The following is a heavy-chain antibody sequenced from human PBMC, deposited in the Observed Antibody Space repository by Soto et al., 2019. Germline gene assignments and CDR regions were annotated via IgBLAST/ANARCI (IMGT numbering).Heavy chain of an antibody. Sequence: QVQLVESGGGVVQPGRSLRLSCAASGFTFRNYGMHWVRQAPGKGLEWVAVISYDGSNKYYVDSVKGRFTISRDNSKNTPYLQMNSLRAEDTAVYYCAKDRAMAVAGSDYWGQGTLVTVSS. D-gene: IGHD6-19*01. J-gene: IGHJ4*02. CDR2: ISYDGSNK. V-gene: IGHV3-30*18. CDR1: GFTFRNYG. CDR3: AKDRAMAVAGSDY.